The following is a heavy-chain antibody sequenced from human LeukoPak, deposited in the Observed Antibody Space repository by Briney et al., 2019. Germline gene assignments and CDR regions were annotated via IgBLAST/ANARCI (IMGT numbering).Heavy chain of an antibody. V-gene: IGHV3-53*01. CDR2: IYSGGST. D-gene: IGHD3-10*01. J-gene: IGHJ4*02. CDR1: GFTVSSNY. CDR3: ARGRITMVRGVIILTEYYSDY. Sequence: PGGSLRLSCAASGFTVSSNYMSWVRQAPGKGLEWVSVIYSGGSTYYADSVKGRFTISRDNSKNTLYLQMNSLRAEDTAVYYCARGRITMVRGVIILTEYYSDYWGQGTLVTVSS.